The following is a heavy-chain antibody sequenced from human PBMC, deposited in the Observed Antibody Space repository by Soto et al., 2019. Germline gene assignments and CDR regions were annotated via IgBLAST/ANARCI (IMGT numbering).Heavy chain of an antibody. J-gene: IGHJ4*02. V-gene: IGHV3-72*01. CDR1: GFTFNDHH. Sequence: GGSLRLSCAASGFTFNDHHMDWVRQAPGKGLEWVGRVRNKAATYTTEYAASVKGRFIISRDDSNNSLFLQMNSLKTEDTAIYYCARLAVPASLLAYWGQGTPVTVSS. D-gene: IGHD1-1*01. CDR3: ARLAVPASLLAY. CDR2: VRNKAATYTT.